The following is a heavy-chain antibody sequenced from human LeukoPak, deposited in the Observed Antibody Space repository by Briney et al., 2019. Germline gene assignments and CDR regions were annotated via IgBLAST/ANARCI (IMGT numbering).Heavy chain of an antibody. CDR2: IIPNLGTT. CDR3: ATTNDGGGYQWGDFFDF. J-gene: IGHJ4*02. D-gene: IGHD3-22*01. CDR1: GGTSNSHT. Sequence: SVNLSFTSSGGTSNSHTMSMVRHAPAQGNEWMGRIIPNLGTTNRAQNFQDRVTLTADKSTNTAYMELTSLTSDDTAVYYCATTNDGGGYQWGDFFDFWGQGTLVTVSS. V-gene: IGHV1-69*08.